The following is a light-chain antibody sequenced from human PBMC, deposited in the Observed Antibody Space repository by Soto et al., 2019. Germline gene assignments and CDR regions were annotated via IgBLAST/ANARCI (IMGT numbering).Light chain of an antibody. CDR3: MQATQFPLT. J-gene: IGKJ4*01. CDR1: QSLVHSSGNTY. V-gene: IGKV2-30*02. CDR2: QVS. Sequence: DVVMTQSPLSLPVTLGQPASISCRSSQSLVHSSGNTYLNWFLQRPGHSPRRLIYQVSNRFSGVPDRFTGSGAGTDFTLKISRVEAEDVGTYYCMQATQFPLTFGGGTKVDI.